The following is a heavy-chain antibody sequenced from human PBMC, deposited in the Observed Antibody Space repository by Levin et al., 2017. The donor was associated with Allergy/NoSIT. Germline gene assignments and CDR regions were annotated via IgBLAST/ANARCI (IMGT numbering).Heavy chain of an antibody. J-gene: IGHJ4*02. D-gene: IGHD5-12*01. CDR2: ISSSSSYI. Sequence: GESLKISCAASGFSFSSYTMNWVRQAPGKGLEWVSSISSSSSYIYYADSVKGRFTISRDNAKNSLYLQVNSLRAEDTAVYYCATSGGSGYDLAIFDYWGQGTLVTVSS. V-gene: IGHV3-21*01. CDR3: ATSGGSGYDLAIFDY. CDR1: GFSFSSYT.